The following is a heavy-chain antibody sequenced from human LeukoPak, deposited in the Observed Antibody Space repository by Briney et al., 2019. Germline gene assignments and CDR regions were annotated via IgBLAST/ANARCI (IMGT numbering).Heavy chain of an antibody. D-gene: IGHD1-26*01. V-gene: IGHV3-30*18. Sequence: GGSLRLSCAASGFTFSNYGTHWVRQAPGKGLEWVAVISYDGNYKYYADSVKGRFTISRDQSKNTLYLQMDSLRAEDTAVYYCAKVSGSGSYYGRYYWGQGTLVTVSS. CDR2: ISYDGNYK. CDR1: GFTFSNYG. CDR3: AKVSGSGSYYGRYY. J-gene: IGHJ4*02.